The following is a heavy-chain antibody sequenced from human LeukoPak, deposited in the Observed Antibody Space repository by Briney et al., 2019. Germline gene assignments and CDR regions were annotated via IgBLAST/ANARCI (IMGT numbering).Heavy chain of an antibody. CDR3: TRLAGIERVFRQKYFDF. CDR2: ISYDGSNK. Sequence: GGSLRLSCAASGFTFNSYAMHWVRQAPGKGLEWVAVISYDGSNKHYADSVKGRFTISRDNSKNTVSLQMSSLRADDTAVYFCTRLAGIERVFRQKYFDFWGQGALVTVSS. J-gene: IGHJ4*02. V-gene: IGHV3-30*14. CDR1: GFTFNSYA. D-gene: IGHD2-21*01.